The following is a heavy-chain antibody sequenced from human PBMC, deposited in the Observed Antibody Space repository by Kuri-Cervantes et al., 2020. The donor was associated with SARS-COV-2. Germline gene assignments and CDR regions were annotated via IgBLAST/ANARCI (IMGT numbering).Heavy chain of an antibody. J-gene: IGHJ4*02. CDR1: GFTLSDYY. CDR3: ARDRDYYGSGSWNY. D-gene: IGHD3-10*01. CDR2: ISSSGSTI. V-gene: IGHV3-11*04. Sequence: GESLKISCAASGFTLSDYYMSWIRQAPGKGLEWVSYISSSGSTIYYADSVKGRFTISRDNAKNSLYLQMNSLRAEDTAVYYCARDRDYYGSGSWNYWGQGTLVTVSS.